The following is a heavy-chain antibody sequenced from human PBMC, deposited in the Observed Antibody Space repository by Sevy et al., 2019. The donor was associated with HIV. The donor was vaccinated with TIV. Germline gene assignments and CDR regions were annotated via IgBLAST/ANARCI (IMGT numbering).Heavy chain of an antibody. CDR2: ISYDGSNK. J-gene: IGHJ6*02. D-gene: IGHD3-3*01. V-gene: IGHV3-30*03. CDR1: GFTFSSYG. CDR3: ATGITIFGVVIGAGLDRPSYGMDV. Sequence: GGSLRLSCAASGFTFSSYGMHWVRQAPGKGLEWVAVISYDGSNKYYADSVKGRFTISRDNSKNTLYLQMNSLRAEDTAVYYCATGITIFGVVIGAGLDRPSYGMDVWGLGTTVTVSS.